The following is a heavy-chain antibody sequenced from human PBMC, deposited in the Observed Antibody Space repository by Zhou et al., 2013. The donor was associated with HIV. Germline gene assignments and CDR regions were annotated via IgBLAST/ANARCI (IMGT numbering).Heavy chain of an antibody. D-gene: IGHD3-10*01. V-gene: IGHV1-69*05. Sequence: QVQLVQSGAEVKKPGSSVKVSCKASGGPFSSYAISWVRQAPGQGLEYMGGFIPIFGTANYAQKFQGRLTITTDESTSTAHMELSSLTSEDTAVYYCGRRGSWGDRTTIIRGGVDVWGQGTTVSVSS. CDR2: FIPIFGTA. J-gene: IGHJ6*02. CDR3: GRRGSWGDRTTIIRGGVDV. CDR1: GGPFSSYA.